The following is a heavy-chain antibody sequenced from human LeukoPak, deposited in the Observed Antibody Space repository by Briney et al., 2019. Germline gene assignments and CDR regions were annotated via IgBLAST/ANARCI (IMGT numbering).Heavy chain of an antibody. V-gene: IGHV3-23*01. J-gene: IGHJ4*02. CDR1: GFIFSNYA. CDR3: AKWGDYYVLTGYYVSDF. Sequence: GASLRLSCAASGFIFSNYAMYWVRQAPGKGLEWVSAISGRSDNTYYADSVKGRFTLSRDSSKNTLYLQMNSLRADDTAVYYCAKWGDYYVLTGYYVSDFWGQGTLVSVSS. D-gene: IGHD3-9*01. CDR2: ISGRSDNT.